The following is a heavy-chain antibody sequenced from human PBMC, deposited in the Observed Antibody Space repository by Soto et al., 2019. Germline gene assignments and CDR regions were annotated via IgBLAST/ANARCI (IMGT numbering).Heavy chain of an antibody. CDR3: ARDVGPVTIFGEALSGYFDF. V-gene: IGHV3-7*03. Sequence: EVQLVESGGGLVQPGGSLRLSCAVSGFSFGSYWMSWVRQAPGKGLEWLASIKDDGSERYYLDSVKGRFTISRDNAKDPLSLQMNSLRGEDTAFYYCARDVGPVTIFGEALSGYFDFWGQGNLVTVSS. CDR1: GFSFGSYW. D-gene: IGHD3-3*01. CDR2: IKDDGSER. J-gene: IGHJ4*02.